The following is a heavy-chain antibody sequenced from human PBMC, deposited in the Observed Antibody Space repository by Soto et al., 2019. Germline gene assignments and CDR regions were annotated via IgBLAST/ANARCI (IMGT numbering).Heavy chain of an antibody. CDR1: AFTFTSSA. D-gene: IGHD2-21*02. CDR3: AVDRTYCGGDCYVD. V-gene: IGHV1-58*01. CDR2: IVVGSGNT. J-gene: IGHJ4*02. Sequence: GASLNVACKASAFTFTSSAVQWVRQARGQRLEWIGWIVVGSGNTNYAQKFQERVTITRDMSTSTVYMELSSLRSEDTAVYYCAVDRTYCGGDCYVDWGQGTLVTVSS.